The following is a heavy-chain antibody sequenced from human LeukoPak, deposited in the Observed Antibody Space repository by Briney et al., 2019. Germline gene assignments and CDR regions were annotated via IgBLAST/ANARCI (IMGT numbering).Heavy chain of an antibody. CDR1: GGTFSSYA. CDR2: IIPIFGTA. J-gene: IGHJ6*02. D-gene: IGHD5-12*01. CDR3: ARCGRDSGYDFLVYGMDV. V-gene: IGHV1-69*05. Sequence: SVKVSCKASGGTFSSYAISWVRQAPGQGLEWMGGIIPIFGTANYAQKFQGRVTITTDESTSTAYMELRSLRSDDTAVYYCARCGRDSGYDFLVYGMDVWGQGTTVTVSS.